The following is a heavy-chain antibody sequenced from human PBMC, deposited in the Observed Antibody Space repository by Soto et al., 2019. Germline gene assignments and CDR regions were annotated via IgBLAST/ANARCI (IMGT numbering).Heavy chain of an antibody. CDR3: AHIVVAGLGYYFDY. Sequence: QITLKESGPTLVKPTQTLTLTCTFSGFSLSSTRMAVGWIRQPPGKAVEWLALIYWDDDKRYSPFLKSRLTITKATSKNQVVLTMSNTDPVDTARYYCAHIVVAGLGYYFDYWGQGTLVTVSS. D-gene: IGHD6-19*01. CDR1: GFSLSSTRMA. V-gene: IGHV2-5*02. CDR2: IYWDDDK. J-gene: IGHJ4*02.